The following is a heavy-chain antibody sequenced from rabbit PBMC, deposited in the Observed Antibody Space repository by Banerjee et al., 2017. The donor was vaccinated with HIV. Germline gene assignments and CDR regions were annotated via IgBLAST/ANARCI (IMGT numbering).Heavy chain of an antibody. Sequence: QEQLEESGGDLVKPGASLTLTCKASGFTLSNYWICWVRQAPGKGLEWIACIYIGSSGDTYYASWAKGRFTISKNSSTTVTLQMTSLTVADTATYFCARGAGDAGGGLRLWGQGTLVTV. J-gene: IGHJ6*01. D-gene: IGHD4-2*01. V-gene: IGHV1S45*01. CDR1: GFTLSNYW. CDR2: IYIGSSGDT. CDR3: ARGAGDAGGGLRL.